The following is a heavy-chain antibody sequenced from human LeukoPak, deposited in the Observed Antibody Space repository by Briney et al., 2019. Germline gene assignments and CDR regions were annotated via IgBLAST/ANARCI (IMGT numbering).Heavy chain of an antibody. D-gene: IGHD3-10*01. CDR3: ARAAPPPKLLWFGEPPFDY. V-gene: IGHV4-59*08. CDR1: GGSISSYY. J-gene: IGHJ4*02. Sequence: PSGTLSLTCTVSGGSISSYYWSWIRQPPGKGLEWIGYIYYSGSTNYNPSLKSRVTISVDTSKNQFSLKLGSVTAADTAVYYCARAAPPPKLLWFGEPPFDYWGQGTLVTVSS. CDR2: IYYSGST.